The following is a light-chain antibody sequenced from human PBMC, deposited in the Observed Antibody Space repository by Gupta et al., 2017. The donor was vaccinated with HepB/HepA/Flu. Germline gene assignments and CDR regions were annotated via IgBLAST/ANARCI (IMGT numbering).Light chain of an antibody. V-gene: IGKV1-39*01. CDR3: QHTDSIPFT. Sequence: DIQMTQSPSSLSASVGDRVTITCRASQTTNSYLNWYQQRVGKAPQLLISAASSLQSGVPSRFSGGGSETHFTLTISRLQPEDFATYYCQHTDSIPFTFSQGTKMEIK. CDR2: AAS. J-gene: IGKJ2*01. CDR1: QTTNSY.